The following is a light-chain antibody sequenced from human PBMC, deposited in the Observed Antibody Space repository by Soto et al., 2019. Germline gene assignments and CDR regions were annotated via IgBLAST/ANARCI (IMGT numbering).Light chain of an antibody. Sequence: DIQMTQSPSTLSASVGDRVTITCRASQSVSVWLAWYQQKPGKAPKLLISDASSLQRGVPSRFSGSGSGTDFTLIISSLQPDDFATYYCQQYITYSPYTFGQGNKVEIK. J-gene: IGKJ2*01. V-gene: IGKV1-5*01. CDR3: QQYITYSPYT. CDR1: QSVSVW. CDR2: DAS.